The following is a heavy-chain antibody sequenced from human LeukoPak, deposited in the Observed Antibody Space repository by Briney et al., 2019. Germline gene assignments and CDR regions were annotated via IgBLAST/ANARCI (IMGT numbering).Heavy chain of an antibody. Sequence: GGSLRLSCAASGSTFSSYSMNWVRQAPGKGLEWVSFISSSSSYIYYADSVKGRFTISRDNAKNSLYLQMNSLRAEDTAVYYCARSGGYYFDYWGQGTLVTVSS. J-gene: IGHJ4*02. D-gene: IGHD2-15*01. V-gene: IGHV3-21*05. CDR1: GSTFSSYS. CDR2: ISSSSSYI. CDR3: ARSGGYYFDY.